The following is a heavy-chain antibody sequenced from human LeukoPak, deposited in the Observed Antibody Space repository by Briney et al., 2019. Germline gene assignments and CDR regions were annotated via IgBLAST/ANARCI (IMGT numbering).Heavy chain of an antibody. V-gene: IGHV1-69*05. CDR2: IIPVFGTP. Sequence: GASVKVSCKASGGSFTSYAISWVRQAPGQGLEWMGGIIPVFGTPKYAQKFQGRVTITTDESTSTAYMELSSLRSEDTAVYYCASPYGSARGGWFDPWGQGTLVTVSS. CDR1: GGSFTSYA. D-gene: IGHD3-10*01. CDR3: ASPYGSARGGWFDP. J-gene: IGHJ5*02.